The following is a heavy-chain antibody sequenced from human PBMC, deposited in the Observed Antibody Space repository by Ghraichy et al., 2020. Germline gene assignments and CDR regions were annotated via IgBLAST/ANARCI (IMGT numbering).Heavy chain of an antibody. CDR1: GFIFSENA. D-gene: IGHD3-9*01. Sequence: GSLRLSCAASGFIFSENAMSWVRQAPGKGLEWVAGISANGGSANYADSAKGRFTISRDNSKNTLFLQMNGLRPGDTALYYCAKALTGVPHWGQGTLVTDSS. J-gene: IGHJ4*02. V-gene: IGHV3-23*01. CDR2: ISANGGSA. CDR3: AKALTGVPH.